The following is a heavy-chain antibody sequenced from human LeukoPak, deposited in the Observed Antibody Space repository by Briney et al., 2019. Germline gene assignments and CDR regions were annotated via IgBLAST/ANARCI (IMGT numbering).Heavy chain of an antibody. CDR3: ARATTLITMIADNWFDP. Sequence: SETLSLTCTVSGGSLSSGSYYWSWIRQPPGTGLEWIGYIYYSGSTYYNPSLKSRVTISVDTSKNQFSLKLSSVTAADTAVYYCARATTLITMIADNWFDPWGQGTLVTVSS. J-gene: IGHJ5*02. D-gene: IGHD3-22*01. V-gene: IGHV4-30-4*08. CDR2: IYYSGST. CDR1: GGSLSSGSYY.